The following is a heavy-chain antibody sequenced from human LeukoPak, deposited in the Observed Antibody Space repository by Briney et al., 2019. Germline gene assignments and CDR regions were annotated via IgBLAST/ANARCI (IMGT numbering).Heavy chain of an antibody. CDR1: GFTFNTYA. Sequence: PGGSLRLSCSASGFTFNTYAMHWVRQPLGKGLEWVSYISSSGSTIYYADSVKGRFTISRDNAKNSLYLQMNSLRAEDTAVYYCARDRGSSGPNYFDYWGQGTLVTVSS. D-gene: IGHD6-19*01. CDR2: ISSSGSTI. J-gene: IGHJ4*02. V-gene: IGHV3-48*03. CDR3: ARDRGSSGPNYFDY.